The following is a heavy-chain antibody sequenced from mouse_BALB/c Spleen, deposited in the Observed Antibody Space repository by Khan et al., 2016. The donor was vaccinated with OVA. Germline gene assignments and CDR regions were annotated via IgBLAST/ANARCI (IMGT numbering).Heavy chain of an antibody. CDR2: ISTGGSYT. CDR1: GFTFSSYG. Sequence: EVELVESGGDLVKPGGSLNLSCEASGFTFSSYGMSWLRQTPDKRLEWVATISTGGSYTYFPDSVTGRLTISRDNAKNTLYLQMSSLKSEETAMYYCARHRFTTPTAWFAYWGQGTLVTVFA. J-gene: IGHJ3*01. CDR3: ARHRFTTPTAWFAY. V-gene: IGHV5-6*01. D-gene: IGHD1-2*01.